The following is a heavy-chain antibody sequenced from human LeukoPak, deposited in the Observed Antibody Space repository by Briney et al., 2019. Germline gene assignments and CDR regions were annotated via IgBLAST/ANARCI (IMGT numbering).Heavy chain of an antibody. CDR2: ISSSSSYI. D-gene: IGHD3-22*01. CDR1: GITFNNYG. CDR3: VTTTRGYSRDS. V-gene: IGHV3-21*01. Sequence: GGSLRLSCAASGITFNNYGLNWVRQAPGKGLEWVSFISSSSSYIYYADSVKGRFTISRDNAKNSLYLQMNSLRVEDTAVYYCVTTTRGYSRDSWGQGTLVTVSS. J-gene: IGHJ4*02.